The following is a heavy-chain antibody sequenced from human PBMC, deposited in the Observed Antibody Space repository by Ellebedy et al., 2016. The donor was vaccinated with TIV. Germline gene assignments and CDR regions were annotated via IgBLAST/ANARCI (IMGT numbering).Heavy chain of an antibody. V-gene: IGHV4-39*01. CDR3: ARHGRIAAGQNWFDP. CDR2: IYYSGST. D-gene: IGHD6-25*01. CDR1: GGSMRSVSHH. Sequence: GSLRLXCTVSGGSMRSVSHHWGWNRQPPGKGLEWLGSIYYSGSTSYNPSLQSRVAISVDTSKNQFSLKVRSVTAADTAVYYCARHGRIAAGQNWFDPWGQGTLVIVSS. J-gene: IGHJ5*02.